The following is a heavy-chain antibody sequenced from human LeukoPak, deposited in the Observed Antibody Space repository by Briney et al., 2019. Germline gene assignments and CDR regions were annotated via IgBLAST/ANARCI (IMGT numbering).Heavy chain of an antibody. CDR2: IKQDGSEK. CDR3: ARRGGCSSISCLLQYYYYYYMDV. CDR1: GFTFSSYW. J-gene: IGHJ6*03. D-gene: IGHD2-2*01. Sequence: GGSLRLSCAASGFTFSSYWMSWVRQAPGKGLEWVANIKQDGSEKYYVDSVKGRFTISRDNAKNSLYLQMNSLRAEDTAVYYCARRGGCSSISCLLQYYYYYYMDVWGKGTTVTVSS. V-gene: IGHV3-7*01.